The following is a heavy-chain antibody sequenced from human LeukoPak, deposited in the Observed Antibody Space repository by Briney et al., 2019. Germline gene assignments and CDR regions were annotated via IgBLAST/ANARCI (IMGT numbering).Heavy chain of an antibody. Sequence: GGCLRLSCAASGFTFSFWMSWVRQAPGKGLEWVANIKQEGSEKYYVGSVKGRFTLSRDDARNSLYLQMNSLRAEDTAVYFCARGFELDYWGQGTLVTVSS. V-gene: IGHV3-7*01. CDR1: GFTFSFW. J-gene: IGHJ4*02. CDR3: ARGFELDY. CDR2: IKQEGSEK.